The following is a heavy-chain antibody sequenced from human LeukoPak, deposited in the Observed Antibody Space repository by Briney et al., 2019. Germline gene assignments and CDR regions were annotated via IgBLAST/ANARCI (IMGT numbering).Heavy chain of an antibody. Sequence: GGTLRLSCAASGFSFSDYYMNWVRRPPGKGLEWLSHINSNGAVISYADSVKGRFTISRDTAKSSLYLQMNSLKIEDTAIYFCARDPDGDYDFDYWGQGTLVTVSS. CDR3: ARDPDGDYDFDY. CDR2: INSNGAVI. CDR1: GFSFSDYY. D-gene: IGHD4-17*01. V-gene: IGHV3-48*01. J-gene: IGHJ4*02.